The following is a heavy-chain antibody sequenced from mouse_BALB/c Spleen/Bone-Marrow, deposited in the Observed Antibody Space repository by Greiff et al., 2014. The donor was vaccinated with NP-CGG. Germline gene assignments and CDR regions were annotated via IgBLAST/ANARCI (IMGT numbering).Heavy chain of an antibody. CDR2: ISSGSSTI. CDR1: GFTFSSFG. J-gene: IGHJ4*01. CDR3: ARHYGTIYYYAMDY. D-gene: IGHD2-1*01. V-gene: IGHV5-17*02. Sequence: EVHLVESGGGLVRPGGSRKLSCAASGFTFSSFGMHWVRQAPEKGLEWVAYISSGSSTIYYADTVKGRFTISRDNPKNTLFLQMTSLRSEDAAMYYCARHYGTIYYYAMDYWGQGTTVTVSS.